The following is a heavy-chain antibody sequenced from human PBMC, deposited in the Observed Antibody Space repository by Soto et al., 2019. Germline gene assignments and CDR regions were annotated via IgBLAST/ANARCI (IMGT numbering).Heavy chain of an antibody. CDR1: GDTFNFYT. D-gene: IGHD3-10*01. Sequence: QVQLVQSGAEVMKPGSSVRVSCTASGDTFNFYTISWVRQVPGQGPEWMGRIIPMLGMSNYAQKFQGRVTIMADKSTSTVYMNLSGLTSEDTAVYYCATNYGSGSTHFDYWGQGTLVTVSS. V-gene: IGHV1-69*02. CDR2: IIPMLGMS. CDR3: ATNYGSGSTHFDY. J-gene: IGHJ4*02.